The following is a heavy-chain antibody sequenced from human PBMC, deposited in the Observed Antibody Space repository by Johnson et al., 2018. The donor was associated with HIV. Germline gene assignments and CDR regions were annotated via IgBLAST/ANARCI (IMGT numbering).Heavy chain of an antibody. V-gene: IGHV3-9*01. CDR3: AKGIADRPPGDALEI. J-gene: IGHJ3*02. Sequence: VQLVESGGGLVQPGRSLRLSCAASGFTFDDYAMHWVRQAPGKGLEWVSGISWNSGSIGYADSVKGRFTISRDNAKNSLYLQMNSLRAEDTALYYFAKGIADRPPGDALEIGGQGTMVTVSS. CDR2: ISWNSGSI. D-gene: IGHD6-6*01. CDR1: GFTFDDYA.